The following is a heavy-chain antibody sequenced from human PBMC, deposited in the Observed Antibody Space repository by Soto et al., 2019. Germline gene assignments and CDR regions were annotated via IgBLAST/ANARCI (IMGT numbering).Heavy chain of an antibody. CDR3: ARRYDSSLGRRDFDY. D-gene: IGHD3-22*01. CDR1: GNTFTYVY. Sequence: SVKVSCKGSGNTFTYVYLHWVRQAPGQALEWMGWITPFNGNTKYAQKFQDRVTFTGDTSLNTAYMELSSLRSEDKAVYYCARRYDSSLGRRDFDYWGQGNLVTVS. J-gene: IGHJ4*02. V-gene: IGHV1-45*02. CDR2: ITPFNGNT.